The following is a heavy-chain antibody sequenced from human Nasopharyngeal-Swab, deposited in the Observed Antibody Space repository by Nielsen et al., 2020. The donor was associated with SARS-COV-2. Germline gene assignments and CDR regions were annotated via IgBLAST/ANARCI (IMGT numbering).Heavy chain of an antibody. D-gene: IGHD5-18*01. V-gene: IGHV1-3*01. Sequence: WVRQAPVQRLEWMGWINAGNGNTKYSQKFQGRVTITRDTSASTAYMELSSLRSEDTAVYYCARDRDVDTAMVMERFDYWGQGTLVTVSS. J-gene: IGHJ4*02. CDR3: ARDRDVDTAMVMERFDY. CDR2: INAGNGNT.